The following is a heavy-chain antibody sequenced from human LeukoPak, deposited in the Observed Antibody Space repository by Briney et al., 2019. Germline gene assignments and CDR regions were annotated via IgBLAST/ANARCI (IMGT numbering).Heavy chain of an antibody. CDR1: GFTFSSYS. J-gene: IGHJ4*02. CDR2: ISNSGSII. Sequence: GGSLRLSCAASGFTFSSYSMNWVRQAPGKGLEWVSYISNSGSIIYYADSVKGRFTISRDNAKNSLYLQMNSLRAEDTAVYYCARGVDYGDYFLGYWGQGTLVTVSS. CDR3: ARGVDYGDYFLGY. D-gene: IGHD4-17*01. V-gene: IGHV3-48*01.